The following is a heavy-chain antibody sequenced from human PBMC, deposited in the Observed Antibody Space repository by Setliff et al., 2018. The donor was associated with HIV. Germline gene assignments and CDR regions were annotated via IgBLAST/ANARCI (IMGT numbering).Heavy chain of an antibody. CDR1: GGTFNIFS. J-gene: IGHJ4*02. D-gene: IGHD3-16*01. V-gene: IGHV1-3*01. Sequence: GASVKVSCKTTGGTFNIFSITWVRQAPGQGLEWMGWINAGNGDTKSSQKFQGRVTITRDTSASAAYMDLSSLRFEDTAVYYCARIWGIPPLYYFDYWGQGTLVTVSS. CDR3: ARIWGIPPLYYFDY. CDR2: INAGNGDT.